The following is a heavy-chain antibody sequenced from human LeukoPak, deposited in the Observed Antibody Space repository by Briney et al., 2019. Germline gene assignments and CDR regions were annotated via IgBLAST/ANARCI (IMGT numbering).Heavy chain of an antibody. D-gene: IGHD6-13*01. CDR2: IWYDGSNK. J-gene: IGHJ3*02. CDR3: VLAADVPVDAFDI. CDR1: GFTLSSYG. V-gene: IGHV3-33*01. Sequence: GGSLRLSCAASGFTLSSYGMHWVRQAPGKGLEWVAVIWYDGSNKYYADSVKGRFTISRDNSKNTLYLQMNSLRAEDTAVYYCVLAADVPVDAFDIWGQGTMVTVSS.